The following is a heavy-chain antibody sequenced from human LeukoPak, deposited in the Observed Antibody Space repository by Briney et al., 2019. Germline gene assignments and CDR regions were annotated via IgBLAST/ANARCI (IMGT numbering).Heavy chain of an antibody. J-gene: IGHJ3*02. D-gene: IGHD6-13*01. CDR1: RFTFSDYR. CDR2: ISGSAGGT. Sequence: QAGGSLRLSCVASRFTFSDYRMTWVRQAPGKGLEWVSTISGSAGGTYYASSVKRRFTMSRDNSKNMVFLQMNSLRVEDTALYYCAKLSSSSWYGAFDIWGQGTQVTVSS. V-gene: IGHV3-23*01. CDR3: AKLSSSSWYGAFDI.